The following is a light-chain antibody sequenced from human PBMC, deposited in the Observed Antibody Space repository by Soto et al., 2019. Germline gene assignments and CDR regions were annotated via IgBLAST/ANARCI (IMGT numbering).Light chain of an antibody. CDR2: DAS. CDR3: QHRSEWPVS. V-gene: IGKV3-11*01. CDR1: QSVSSY. Sequence: EVVMTQSPATLSVSPGEGVTLSCRASQSVSSYLAWYQQKPGQAPRLLISDASNRATGIPARFSGSGSGTDFTLTISTLEPEDFAVYYCQHRSEWPVSFGQGTRLEIK. J-gene: IGKJ5*01.